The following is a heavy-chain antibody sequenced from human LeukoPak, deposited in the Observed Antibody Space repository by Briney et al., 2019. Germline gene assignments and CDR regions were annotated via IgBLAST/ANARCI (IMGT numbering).Heavy chain of an antibody. CDR2: IFGNGVKT. Sequence: GGSLRLSCAASGFTFSGHSMTWVRQTPGKGLEWVSVIFGNGVKTYYADSLKGRLTISRDNPRNMLYMEMNSLRAEDTAVYYCSVMHRYYDGSGYWVQWGQGTLVTVSS. CDR3: SVMHRYYDGSGYWVQ. CDR1: GFTFSGHS. V-gene: IGHV3-23*01. D-gene: IGHD3-22*01. J-gene: IGHJ4*02.